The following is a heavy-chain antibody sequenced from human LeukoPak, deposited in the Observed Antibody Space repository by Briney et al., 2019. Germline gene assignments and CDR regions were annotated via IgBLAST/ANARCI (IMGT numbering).Heavy chain of an antibody. CDR2: ISYVGENE. V-gene: IGHV3-30*04. CDR3: VRGRYYYDTSGYLDH. Sequence: QSGGSLRLSCVASGFTFSSYAMHWVRQGPGRGLDWLALISYVGENEYYADSVRGRFTISRDNAKNTLYLQMSSLRAEDTALYYCVRGRYYYDTSGYLDHWGQGTLLTVSS. CDR1: GFTFSSYA. J-gene: IGHJ4*02. D-gene: IGHD3-16*01.